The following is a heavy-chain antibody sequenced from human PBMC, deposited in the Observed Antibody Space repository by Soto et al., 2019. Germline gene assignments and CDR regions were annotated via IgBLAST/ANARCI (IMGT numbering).Heavy chain of an antibody. CDR2: IYHSGST. J-gene: IGHJ6*03. V-gene: IGHV4-4*02. Sequence: PSETLSLTCAVASGSISSSNWWSWVRQPPGKGLEWIGEIYHSGSTNYNPSLKSRVTISVDKSKNQFSLKLSSVTAADTAVYYCARVAIFGVAPYYYHYMDVWGKGTTVTVSS. D-gene: IGHD3-3*01. CDR1: SGSISSSNW. CDR3: ARVAIFGVAPYYYHYMDV.